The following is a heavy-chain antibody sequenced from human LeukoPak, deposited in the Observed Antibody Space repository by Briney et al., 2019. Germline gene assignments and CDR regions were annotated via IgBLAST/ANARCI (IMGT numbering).Heavy chain of an antibody. Sequence: PGGSLRLSCAASGLTFSSYWMHWVRQAPGKGLVWVSRINSDGSSISYADSVKGRFTISRDNAKNTLCLQMNSLRAEDTAVYYCARETGSGYGMDVWGQGTAVTVSS. D-gene: IGHD3-10*01. V-gene: IGHV3-74*01. CDR1: GLTFSSYW. CDR3: ARETGSGYGMDV. CDR2: INSDGSSI. J-gene: IGHJ6*02.